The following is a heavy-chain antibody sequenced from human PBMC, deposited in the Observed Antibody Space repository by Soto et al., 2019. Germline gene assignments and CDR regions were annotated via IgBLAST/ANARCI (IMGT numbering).Heavy chain of an antibody. V-gene: IGHV4-59*01. CDR1: FGSISGSY. CDR3: TRDQQFCTGNSCYADNWFDP. Sequence: SETLSLTCTVSFGSISGSYWSWIRQSPGGGLEWMGYIYSSGTTKYNPSLKSRVTLSLDTSKNQFSLKLTSVTAADTAVYFCTRDQQFCTGNSCYADNWFDPWGQGTLVTVSS. J-gene: IGHJ5*02. D-gene: IGHD5-12*01. CDR2: IYSSGTT.